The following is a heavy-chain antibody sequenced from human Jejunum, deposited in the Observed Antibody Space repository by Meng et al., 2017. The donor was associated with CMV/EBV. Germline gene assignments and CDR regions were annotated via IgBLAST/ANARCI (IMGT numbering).Heavy chain of an antibody. J-gene: IGHJ4*02. D-gene: IGHD3-3*01. Sequence: MNWVRQAPGKGPEWMGGISTVGAVTNYAQRLQGRISIMWDNITRTAYMEMNSLRSEDTGVYYCATGRQGAGVFFTVENYFEFWGQRTLVTVSS. CDR2: ISTVGAVT. V-gene: IGHV1-69*10. CDR3: ATGRQGAGVFFTVENYFEF.